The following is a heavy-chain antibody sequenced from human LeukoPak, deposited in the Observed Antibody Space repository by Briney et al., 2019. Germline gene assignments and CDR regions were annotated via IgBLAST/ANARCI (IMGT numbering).Heavy chain of an antibody. J-gene: IGHJ6*03. CDR3: ARGASWTPYTYYYYYMDV. D-gene: IGHD2-2*01. CDR2: IYYSGST. CDR1: GGSISSYY. Sequence: SETLSLTCTVSGGSISSYYWSWIRQPPGKGLEWIGYIYYSGSTNYNPSLKSRVTISVDTSKNQFSLKLSSVTAADTAVYYCARGASWTPYTYYYYYMDVWGKGTTVTVSS. V-gene: IGHV4-59*01.